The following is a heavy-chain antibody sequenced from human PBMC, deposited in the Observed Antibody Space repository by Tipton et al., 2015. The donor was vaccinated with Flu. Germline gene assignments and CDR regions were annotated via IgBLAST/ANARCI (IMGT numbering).Heavy chain of an antibody. J-gene: IGHJ4*02. CDR1: GTSITGYY. Sequence: TLSLTCSVFGTSITGYYWSWIRQPAGKGLEWIGRIYTSGSTNYNPSLKSRVTMSLDTSKNQFSMKLSSVTATDTAVYYCARGYSSSLGLPFDYWGQGTLVTVSS. CDR3: ARGYSSSLGLPFDY. D-gene: IGHD6-19*01. CDR2: IYTSGST. V-gene: IGHV4-4*07.